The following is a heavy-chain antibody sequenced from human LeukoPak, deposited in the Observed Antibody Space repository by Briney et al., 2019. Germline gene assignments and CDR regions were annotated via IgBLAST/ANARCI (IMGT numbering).Heavy chain of an antibody. J-gene: IGHJ4*02. CDR3: AKEDSGSSIDY. V-gene: IGHV1-2*02. D-gene: IGHD1-26*01. CDR1: GYTFTGYY. Sequence: ASVKVSCKASGYTFTGYYMHWVRQAPGQGLEWMGWINPNSGGTNYAQKLQGRVTMTRDTSTNTDYMELSRLRSDDTAVYYCAKEDSGSSIDYWGQGTLVTVSS. CDR2: INPNSGGT.